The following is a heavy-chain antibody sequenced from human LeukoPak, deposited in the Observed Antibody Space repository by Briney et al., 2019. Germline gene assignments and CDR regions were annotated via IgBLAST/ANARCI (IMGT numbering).Heavy chain of an antibody. J-gene: IGHJ4*02. V-gene: IGHV7-4-1*02. CDR1: GYTFTIYA. D-gene: IGHD6-13*01. CDR2: INTNTGNP. CDR3: ASGYSSSWYANSFDY. Sequence: ASVKVSFKASGYTFTIYAMNWVRQAPGQGLEWMGWINTNTGNPTYAQGFTGRFVFSLDTSVSTAYLQISSLKAEDTAVYYCASGYSSSWYANSFDYWGQGTLVTVSS.